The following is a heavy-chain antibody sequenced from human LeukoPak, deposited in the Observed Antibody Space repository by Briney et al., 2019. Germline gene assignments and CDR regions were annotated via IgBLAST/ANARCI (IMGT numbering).Heavy chain of an antibody. CDR1: GFTFSSYG. V-gene: IGHV3-33*01. CDR2: IWYGGSNK. D-gene: IGHD3-10*01. CDR3: AREVRGSAFDP. Sequence: GRSLRLSCAASGFTFSSYGMHWVRQAPGKGLEWVAVIWYGGSNKYYADSVKGRFTISRDNSKNTLYLQMNSLRAEDTAVYYCAREVRGSAFDPWGQGTLVTVSS. J-gene: IGHJ5*02.